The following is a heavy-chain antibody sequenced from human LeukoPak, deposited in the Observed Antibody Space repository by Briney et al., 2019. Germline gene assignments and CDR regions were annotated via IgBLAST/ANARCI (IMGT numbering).Heavy chain of an antibody. CDR2: INPNSGGT. Sequence: ASVKVSCKASGYTFTGYYMHWVRQAPGQGLEWMGRINPNSGGTNYAQKFQGRVTMTRDTSISTAYMELSRLRSDDTAVYYCARVTVAGHYYYYGMDVWGQGTTVTVS. CDR1: GYTFTGYY. V-gene: IGHV1-2*06. J-gene: IGHJ6*02. D-gene: IGHD6-19*01. CDR3: ARVTVAGHYYYYGMDV.